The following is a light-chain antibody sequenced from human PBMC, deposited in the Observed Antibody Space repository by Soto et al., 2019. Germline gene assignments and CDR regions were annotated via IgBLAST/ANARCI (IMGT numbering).Light chain of an antibody. Sequence: QSVLTQPASVSGSPGQSITISCTGNSSDVGGYNYVSWYQQHPGKAPKLMTYEVSNRPSGVSNRLSGSKSGNTDSLTISGLQAEDEADYYCSSYTSSSTLVFGTGTKVTVL. V-gene: IGLV2-14*01. CDR1: SSDVGGYNY. CDR2: EVS. CDR3: SSYTSSSTLV. J-gene: IGLJ1*01.